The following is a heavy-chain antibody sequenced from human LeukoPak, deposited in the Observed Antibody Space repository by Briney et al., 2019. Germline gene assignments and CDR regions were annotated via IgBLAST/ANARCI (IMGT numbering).Heavy chain of an antibody. V-gene: IGHV3-74*01. Sequence: PGGSLRPSCAASGFTFSSHWMHWVRQAPGKGLVWVSRLKSDGRSTSYADSVKGRFTISRDNAKNTLYLQMNSLRAEDTAVYYCATTIIAATMDVWGQGTTVTVSS. CDR2: LKSDGRST. CDR1: GFTFSSHW. CDR3: ATTIIAATMDV. D-gene: IGHD6-13*01. J-gene: IGHJ6*02.